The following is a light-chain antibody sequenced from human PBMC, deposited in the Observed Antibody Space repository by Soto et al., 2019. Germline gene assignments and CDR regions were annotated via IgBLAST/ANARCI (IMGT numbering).Light chain of an antibody. Sequence: MVLTQSAATMSLSRGGRVTLSCGASERVSSSYVAWYQMKAGLAPRLLIHDASTRASGIPDRFRGSKSGTDFTLTIRGLEAEDAALYYCQQYGSSPITFGQGTRLEI. CDR1: ERVSSSY. CDR2: DAS. CDR3: QQYGSSPIT. J-gene: IGKJ5*01. V-gene: IGKV3D-20*01.